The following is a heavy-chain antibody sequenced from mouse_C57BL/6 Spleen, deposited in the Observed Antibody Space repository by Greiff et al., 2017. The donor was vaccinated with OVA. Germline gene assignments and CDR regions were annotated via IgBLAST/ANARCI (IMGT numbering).Heavy chain of an antibody. V-gene: IGHV5-17*01. J-gene: IGHJ1*03. CDR3: ARLMTTVESDWYFDV. Sequence: EVMLVESGGGLVKPGGSLKLSCAASGFTFSDYGMHWVRQAPEKGLEWVAYISSGSSTIYYADTVKGRFTISRDNAKNTLFLQMTSLRSEDTAMYYCARLMTTVESDWYFDVWGTGTTVTVSS. D-gene: IGHD1-1*01. CDR1: GFTFSDYG. CDR2: ISSGSSTI.